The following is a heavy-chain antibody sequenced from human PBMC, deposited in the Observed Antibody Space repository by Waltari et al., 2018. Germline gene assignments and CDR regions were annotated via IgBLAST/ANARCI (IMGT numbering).Heavy chain of an antibody. J-gene: IGHJ5*02. Sequence: QVQLVQSGAEVKKPGSSVKVSCKASGGTFSSYAISWVRQAPGQGLEWMGRINPMLGIANYARKYQGRGTITWEKSTSTAYMELSSLRSEDTAVYYCASSRADTAMAPVSSWGQGTLVTVSS. V-gene: IGHV1-69*04. D-gene: IGHD5-18*01. CDR1: GGTFSSYA. CDR3: ASSRADTAMAPVSS. CDR2: INPMLGIA.